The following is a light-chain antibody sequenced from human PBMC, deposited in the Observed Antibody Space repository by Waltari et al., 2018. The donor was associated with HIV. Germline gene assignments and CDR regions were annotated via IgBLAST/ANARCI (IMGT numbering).Light chain of an antibody. V-gene: IGLV1-44*01. Sequence: QSVVTQPPSVSGTPGQTVTISCSGSTSNIGIKTVNWYQHLPGTAPKRLIYGNYQRPSGVPDRFSSSKSGTSASLAISGLQSEGEADYYCASWDASLNGWVFGGGTKLTVL. J-gene: IGLJ3*02. CDR3: ASWDASLNGWV. CDR1: TSNIGIKT. CDR2: GNY.